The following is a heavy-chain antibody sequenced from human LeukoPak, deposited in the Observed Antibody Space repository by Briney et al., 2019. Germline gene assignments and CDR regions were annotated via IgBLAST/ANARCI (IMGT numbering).Heavy chain of an antibody. CDR3: ARAKRCSGGSCYSALSWFDP. V-gene: IGHV3-74*01. CDR1: GFTFSNYW. CDR2: IKSDGSST. Sequence: GGSLRLSCAASGFTFSNYWMHWVRQAPGEALMWVSRIKSDGSSTTYADSVKGRFTISRDNAKNSLYLQMNSLRAEDTAVYYCARAKRCSGGSCYSALSWFDPWGQGTLVTVSS. J-gene: IGHJ5*02. D-gene: IGHD2-15*01.